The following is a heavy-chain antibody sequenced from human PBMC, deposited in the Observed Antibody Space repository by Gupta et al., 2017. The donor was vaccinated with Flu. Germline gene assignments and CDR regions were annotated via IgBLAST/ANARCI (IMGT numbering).Heavy chain of an antibody. CDR3: AREDASVWPPVDS. D-gene: IGHD6-19*01. Sequence: EVQLVESGGGLVQPGGSLRLSCAASGFTVGNNYMTWVRQAPGKGLELVSIFYSGGRTYYADSVKGRFTLSRDNSKNSLYLQMNNLRVDDTAVYFCAREDASVWPPVDSWGQGTLVTVSS. CDR2: FYSGGRT. J-gene: IGHJ4*02. CDR1: GFTVGNNY. V-gene: IGHV3-66*02.